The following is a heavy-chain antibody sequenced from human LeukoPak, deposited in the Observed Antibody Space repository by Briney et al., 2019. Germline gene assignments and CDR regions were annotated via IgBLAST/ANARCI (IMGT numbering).Heavy chain of an antibody. CDR1: GYTFTSYG. J-gene: IGHJ6*02. Sequence: GASVKVSCKPSGYTFTSYGISWVRQAPGQGLEGMGWMSAYNGKTNYAQKPKGRVTMTTDTSTSTAYMELRSLRSDDTAVYYCARAETLRYFDWLPNYYYGMDVWGQGTTVTVSS. V-gene: IGHV1-18*01. CDR2: MSAYNGKT. CDR3: ARAETLRYFDWLPNYYYGMDV. D-gene: IGHD3-9*01.